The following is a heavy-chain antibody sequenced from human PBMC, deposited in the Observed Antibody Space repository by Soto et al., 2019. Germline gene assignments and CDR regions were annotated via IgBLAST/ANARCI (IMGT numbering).Heavy chain of an antibody. V-gene: IGHV3-23*01. J-gene: IGHJ4*02. D-gene: IGHD6-19*01. CDR2: ISDSDNAT. CDR3: AKGVSSSAWSASDS. Sequence: EVQLLESGGGLVQPGGSLRISCAASGFTFTNYAMTWVRQAPGKGLEWVSVISDSDNATYYADSVKGRFTVSRDNSKNILYLQFNSLRAEDTAVYYCAKGVSSSAWSASDSWGQGTLVTVSS. CDR1: GFTFTNYA.